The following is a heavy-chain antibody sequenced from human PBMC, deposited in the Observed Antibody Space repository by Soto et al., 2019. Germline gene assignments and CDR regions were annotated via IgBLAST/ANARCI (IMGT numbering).Heavy chain of an antibody. CDR3: THSDNYIDAWDY. CDR1: GFSLSTSGVG. D-gene: IGHD4-4*01. Sequence: QITLKESGPTLVKPTQTLTLTCTFSGFSLSTSGVGVGWVRQPPGKALEWLALTYWDDDKRYSPSLKSRLTITVDTSTNQVVLTMTNIDPEDTATYYCTHSDNYIDAWDYWGQGTLVTVSS. V-gene: IGHV2-5*02. J-gene: IGHJ4*02. CDR2: TYWDDDK.